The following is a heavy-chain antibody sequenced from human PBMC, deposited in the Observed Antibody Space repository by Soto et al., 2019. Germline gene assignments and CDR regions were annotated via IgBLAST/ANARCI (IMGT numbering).Heavy chain of an antibody. CDR2: IYYSGST. V-gene: IGHV4-39*01. J-gene: IGHJ5*02. CDR3: ARRVGVVTATTHHWFDP. CDR1: GCSISSSYYY. Sequence: PSETLSLTCTVSGCSISSSYYYWCWILQPPGKGLEWIGSIYYSGSTYYNPSLKSRVTISIDMFKNQFSLKLSSVTATDTAVYYCARRVGVVTATTHHWFDPWGQGTRVTVAS. D-gene: IGHD2-15*01.